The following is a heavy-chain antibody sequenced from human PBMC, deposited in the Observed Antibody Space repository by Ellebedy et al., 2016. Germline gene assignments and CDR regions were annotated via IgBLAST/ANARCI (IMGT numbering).Heavy chain of an antibody. Sequence: GSLRLXCTVSGGSISSSSYYWGWIRQPPGKGLEWIGSIYYSGSTYYNPSLKSRVTISVDTSKNQFSLKLSSVTAADTAVYYCARGDYGDYFDYWGQGTLVTVSS. CDR2: IYYSGST. CDR3: ARGDYGDYFDY. CDR1: GGSISSSSYY. D-gene: IGHD4-17*01. V-gene: IGHV4-39*07. J-gene: IGHJ4*02.